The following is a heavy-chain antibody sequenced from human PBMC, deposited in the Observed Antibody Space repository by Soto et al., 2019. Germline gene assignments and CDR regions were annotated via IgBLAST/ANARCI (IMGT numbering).Heavy chain of an antibody. J-gene: IGHJ4*02. CDR3: ARQGYYYDSSGYYPRGGFDY. CDR2: IYYSGST. CDR1: GGSISSSSYY. D-gene: IGHD3-22*01. V-gene: IGHV4-39*01. Sequence: QLQLQESGPGLVKPSETLSLTCTVSGGSISSSSYYWGWIRQPPGKGLEWIGSIYYSGSTYYNPSLKSRVTISVDTSKNQFSLKLSSVTAADTAVYYCARQGYYYDSSGYYPRGGFDYWGQGTLVTVSS.